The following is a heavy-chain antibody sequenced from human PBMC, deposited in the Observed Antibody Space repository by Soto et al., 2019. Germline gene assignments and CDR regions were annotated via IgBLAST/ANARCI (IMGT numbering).Heavy chain of an antibody. V-gene: IGHV1-18*01. Sequence: ASVKVSCKASGYTFTCYVISWVRHAPGQGLEWMGWISAYNGNTNYAQKLQGRVTMTTDTSTSTAYMELRSLRSDDTAVYYCARDPFEYSSSSSWFDPWGQGTLVTVSS. D-gene: IGHD6-6*01. CDR1: GYTFTCYV. CDR3: ARDPFEYSSSSSWFDP. J-gene: IGHJ5*02. CDR2: ISAYNGNT.